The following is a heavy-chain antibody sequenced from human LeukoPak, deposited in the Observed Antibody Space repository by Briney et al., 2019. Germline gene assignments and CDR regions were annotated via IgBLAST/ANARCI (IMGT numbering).Heavy chain of an antibody. V-gene: IGHV4-34*01. CDR3: AKIAGGVYYYSTYGMDV. Sequence: PSETLSLTCAVYGGSFSGYYWSWIRQPPGKGLEWIGEINHSGSTNYNPSPKSRVTISVNTSKNQFSLKLGSVAAADTAVYYCAKIAGGVYYYSTYGMDVWGQGTTVTVSS. CDR1: GGSFSGYY. D-gene: IGHD6-13*01. J-gene: IGHJ6*02. CDR2: INHSGST.